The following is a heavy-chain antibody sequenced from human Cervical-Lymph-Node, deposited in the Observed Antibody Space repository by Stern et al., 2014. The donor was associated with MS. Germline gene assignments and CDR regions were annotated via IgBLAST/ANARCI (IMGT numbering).Heavy chain of an antibody. CDR3: ASRTLTFPYYSDS. D-gene: IGHD3-9*01. CDR2: SYNSGYP. V-gene: IGHV4-4*02. J-gene: IGHJ4*02. Sequence: VQLEESGPGVVKPSGTLSLTCAVSGGSIKITNWWTWVRQSPGKGLEWVGDSYNSGYPNYNQSHKSRILIPVDKSRNQFTLLLTSETAADTALYYCASRTLTFPYYSDSWGQGILVTVSS. CDR1: GGSIKITNW.